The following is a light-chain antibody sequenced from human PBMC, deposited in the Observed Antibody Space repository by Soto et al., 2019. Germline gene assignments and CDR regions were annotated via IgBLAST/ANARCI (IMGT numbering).Light chain of an antibody. J-gene: IGKJ4*01. CDR3: QQYGDSLFT. V-gene: IGKV3-20*01. CDR1: QSVSYY. CDR2: GAS. Sequence: EILMTHSPHTLSASPCERVTFSCRASQSVSYYLAWYQQKPGQAPRLLILGASTRATGIADRFSGSGSGTDFTLTISRLEPEDFAVYYCQQYGDSLFTFGGGTKVDIK.